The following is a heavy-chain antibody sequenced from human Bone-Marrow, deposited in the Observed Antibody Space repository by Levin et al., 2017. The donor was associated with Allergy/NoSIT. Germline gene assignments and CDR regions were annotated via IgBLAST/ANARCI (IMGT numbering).Heavy chain of an antibody. D-gene: IGHD6-13*01. CDR2: ISGDGINK. CDR3: AKPQGLRQHLVASSHGMDV. J-gene: IGHJ6*02. CDR1: GFTFRSYS. V-gene: IGHV3-30-3*02. Sequence: PGGSLRLSCAASGFTFRSYSMNWVRQTPGKGLEWVAVISGDGINKYYADSVKGRFTISRDNSKNSLYLQMNTLRADDTAVYYCAKPQGLRQHLVASSHGMDVWGQGTTLIVSS.